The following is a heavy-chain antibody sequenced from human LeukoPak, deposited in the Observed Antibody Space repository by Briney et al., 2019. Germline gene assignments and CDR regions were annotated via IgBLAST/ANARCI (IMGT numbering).Heavy chain of an antibody. Sequence: GGSLRLSCAASGFTFSSYAMHWVRQAPGKGLEWVAVLSYDGSNKYYADSVKGRFTISRDNSKNTLYLQMNSLRAEDTAVYYCARPRTVTLYYFDYWGQGTLVTVSS. V-gene: IGHV3-30-3*01. J-gene: IGHJ4*02. CDR1: GFTFSSYA. D-gene: IGHD4-11*01. CDR3: ARPRTVTLYYFDY. CDR2: LSYDGSNK.